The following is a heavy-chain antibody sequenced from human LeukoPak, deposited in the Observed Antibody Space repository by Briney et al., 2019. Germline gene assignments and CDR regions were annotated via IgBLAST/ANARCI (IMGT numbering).Heavy chain of an antibody. CDR3: ARDADGYED. Sequence: GGSVRLYCAASGFTFSRAWMSWVRQAPGKGLEWVANIKEDGSADYYADSVKGRFAISKDNAKNSLYLQMNNLRAEDTAMYYCARDADGYEDWGQGTLVIVSS. D-gene: IGHD5-24*01. V-gene: IGHV3-7*01. CDR2: IKEDGSAD. J-gene: IGHJ4*02. CDR1: GFTFSRAW.